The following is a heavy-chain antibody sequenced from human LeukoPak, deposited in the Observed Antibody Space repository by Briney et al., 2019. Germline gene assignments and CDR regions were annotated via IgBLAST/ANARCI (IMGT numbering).Heavy chain of an antibody. D-gene: IGHD2-21*02. J-gene: IGHJ4*02. CDR2: IHYSGRT. CDR1: GYSFNTYY. CDR3: ARYFCPGDDCLHFDY. V-gene: IGHV4-59*01. Sequence: SETLSLTCTDSGYSFNTYYWGWIRQPPGKGLEWIGYIHYSGRTNSNPSPESRVTISVDMSKNQISLKMISVTAADTAMYYCARYFCPGDDCLHFDYWGQGTLVTVSS.